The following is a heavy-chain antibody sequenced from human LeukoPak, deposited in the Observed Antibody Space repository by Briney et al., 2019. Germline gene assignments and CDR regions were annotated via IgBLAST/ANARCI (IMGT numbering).Heavy chain of an antibody. CDR2: ISGSGGST. D-gene: IGHD2-15*01. CDR3: AKASRLLYYYYGMDV. CDR1: GFTFSSYA. Sequence: GGSLSLSCAASGFTFSSYAMSWVRQAPGKGLEWVSAISGSGGSTYYADSVKGRFTISRDNSKNTLYLQMNSLRAEDTAVYYCAKASRLLYYYYGMDVWGQGTTVTVSS. J-gene: IGHJ6*02. V-gene: IGHV3-23*01.